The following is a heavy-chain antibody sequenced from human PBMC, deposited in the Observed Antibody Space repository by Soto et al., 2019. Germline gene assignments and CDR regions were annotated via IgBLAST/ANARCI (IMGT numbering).Heavy chain of an antibody. D-gene: IGHD3-16*01. J-gene: IGHJ5*02. Sequence: QVQLVQSGAEVKKPGASVYVSCKASGYTFSDYYVHWVRQAPGQGLEWMGWINPNVGGTNYARKFQGRVTMTRDTSISTVYMEVTRLSPDDTAIYYCARGGREVPRIPYDTWGQGTRVTVSS. CDR3: ARGGREVPRIPYDT. V-gene: IGHV1-2*02. CDR1: GYTFSDYY. CDR2: INPNVGGT.